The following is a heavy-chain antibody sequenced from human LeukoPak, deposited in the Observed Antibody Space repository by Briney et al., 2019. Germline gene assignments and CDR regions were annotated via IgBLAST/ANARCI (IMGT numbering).Heavy chain of an antibody. D-gene: IGHD3-3*01. J-gene: IGHJ6*03. V-gene: IGHV4-39*07. Sequence: PSQTLSLTCTVSGGSISSGSYYWGWIRQPPGKGLEWIGSIYYSGSTYYNPSLKSRVTISVDTSKNQFSLKLSSVTAADTAVYYCASQYYDFWSGYFSLYYMDVWGKGTTVTVSS. CDR1: GGSISSGSYY. CDR2: IYYSGST. CDR3: ASQYYDFWSGYFSLYYMDV.